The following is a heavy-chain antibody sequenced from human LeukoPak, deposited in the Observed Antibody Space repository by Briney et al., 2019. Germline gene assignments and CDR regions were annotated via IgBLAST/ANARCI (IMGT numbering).Heavy chain of an antibody. Sequence: GASVMVSCKVSGYTLTELSMHWVRQAPGKGLEWMGGFDPEDGETIYAQKFQGRVTITTDESTSTAYVELSSLRSEDTAVYYCASSYTPVSPNAFDIWGQGTMVTVSS. D-gene: IGHD4-17*01. CDR1: GYTLTELS. J-gene: IGHJ3*02. V-gene: IGHV1-24*01. CDR2: FDPEDGET. CDR3: ASSYTPVSPNAFDI.